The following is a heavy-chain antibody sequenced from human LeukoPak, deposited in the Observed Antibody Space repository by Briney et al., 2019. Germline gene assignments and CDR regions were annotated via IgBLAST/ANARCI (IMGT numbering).Heavy chain of an antibody. CDR3: VRREYYYDSSGHSA. J-gene: IGHJ5*02. V-gene: IGHV3-48*02. Sequence: GGSLRLSCAVSGISFSDYHMNWVRQSPGKGLEWVSYISTRSSSKYYANSVKGRFTISRDDVKKSLYLQMNSLRDEDTAVYYCVRREYYYDSSGHSAWGQGTLVTVSS. D-gene: IGHD3-22*01. CDR1: GISFSDYH. CDR2: ISTRSSSK.